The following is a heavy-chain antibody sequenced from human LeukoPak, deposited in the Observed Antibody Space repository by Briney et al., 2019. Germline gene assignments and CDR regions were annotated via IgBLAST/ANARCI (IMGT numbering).Heavy chain of an antibody. J-gene: IGHJ3*01. V-gene: IGHV3-69-1*01. D-gene: IGHD2/OR15-2a*01. CDR1: GFAFRAYC. CDR2: ISASPYI. CDR3: VRGGLSMQREDVFDL. Sequence: GSLRLFFAGSGFAFRAYCMNWARQAPGKGPGWVSSISASPYIYYADSVKDRFTIFRDNAKSSLYLQMNSLRAEDTAVYYCVRGGLSMQREDVFDLWGQGTMVTVSS.